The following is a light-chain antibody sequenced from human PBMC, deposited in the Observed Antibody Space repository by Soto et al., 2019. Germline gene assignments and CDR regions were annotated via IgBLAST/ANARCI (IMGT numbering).Light chain of an antibody. CDR3: SSNAGSNRV. J-gene: IGLJ1*01. CDR2: EVT. Sequence: QSVLTHPPSASGSPVQSVTISCTGTSSDVGGYRYVSWYQQQPGKAPKLVIYEVTKRPSGVPDRFSGSKSGNTASLTVSGLQAEDEADYYFSSNAGSNRVFGTGTKVTV. CDR1: SSDVGGYRY. V-gene: IGLV2-8*01.